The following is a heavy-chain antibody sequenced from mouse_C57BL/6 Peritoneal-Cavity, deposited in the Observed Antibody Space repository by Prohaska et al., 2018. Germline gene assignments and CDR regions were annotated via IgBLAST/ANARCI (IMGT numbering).Heavy chain of an antibody. V-gene: IGHV6-6*01. Sequence: EVKLEESGGGLVQPGGSMKLSCAASGFTFSDAWMDWVRQSPEKGLEWVSEIRNKANIHATYYAESVKGRFTISRDDSKSSVYLQMNSLRAEDTGIYYCTRDYGSRFDYWGQGTTLTVSS. CDR2: IRNKANIHAT. CDR3: TRDYGSRFDY. CDR1: GFTFSDAW. J-gene: IGHJ2*01. D-gene: IGHD1-1*01.